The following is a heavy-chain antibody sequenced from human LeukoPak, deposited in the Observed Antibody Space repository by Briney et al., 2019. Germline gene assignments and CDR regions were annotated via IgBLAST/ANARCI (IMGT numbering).Heavy chain of an antibody. CDR3: AKDFRIGCSAHFDY. V-gene: IGHV3-23*01. J-gene: IGHJ4*02. CDR2: IYENGGTT. CDR1: GFTFRSHA. Sequence: PGGFLRLSCVGSGFTFRSHAMSWVRQAPEKGLEFVSGIYENGGTTYYADSVKGRFSISRDNSKNTLYLQMDSLRGEDTAVYYCAKDFRIGCSAHFDYWGQGALVTVSS. D-gene: IGHD6-19*01.